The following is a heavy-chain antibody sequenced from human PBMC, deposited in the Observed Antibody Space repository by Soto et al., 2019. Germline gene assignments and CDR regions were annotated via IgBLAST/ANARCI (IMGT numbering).Heavy chain of an antibody. CDR2: IIPILGIA. D-gene: IGHD2-15*01. CDR3: ARGRGGRGDY. CDR1: GGTFSSYT. Sequence: QVQLVQSGAEVKKPGSSVKVSCKASGGTFSSYTISWVRQAPGQGLEWMRWIIPILGIANYAQKFQGRVTITADKSTSTAYVELSSLRSEDTAVYYCARGRGGRGDYWGQGTLVTVSS. V-gene: IGHV1-69*02. J-gene: IGHJ4*02.